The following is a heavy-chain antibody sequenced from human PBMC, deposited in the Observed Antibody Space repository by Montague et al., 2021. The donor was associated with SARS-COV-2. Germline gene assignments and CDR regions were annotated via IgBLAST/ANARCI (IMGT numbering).Heavy chain of an antibody. J-gene: IGHJ4*02. CDR3: TREVGY. V-gene: IGHV4-61*08. CDR2: MDSSGST. D-gene: IGHD2-15*01. Sequence: SETLSLTCTVSGGSVSSGGFYWNWIRQPPGKGLEWIGYMDSSGSTNYNPSLKSRVTISLDASKNQFSLRLSSVTPADTAVYYCTREVGYWSQGTLVTVSS. CDR1: GGSVSSGGFY.